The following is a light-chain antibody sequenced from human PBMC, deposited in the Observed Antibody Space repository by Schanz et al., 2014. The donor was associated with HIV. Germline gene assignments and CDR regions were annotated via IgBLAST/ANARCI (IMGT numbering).Light chain of an antibody. CDR2: DVS. J-gene: IGLJ3*02. CDR1: TSDVGGYNY. V-gene: IGLV2-14*01. Sequence: QSALTQPASVSGSPGQSITISCTGTTSDVGGYNYVSWYQQHPDKAPKLMIYDVSNRPSGVSNRFSGSKSGNTASLTISGLQAEDEAVYYCCSYAGSYTWVFGGGTKLTVL. CDR3: CSYAGSYTWV.